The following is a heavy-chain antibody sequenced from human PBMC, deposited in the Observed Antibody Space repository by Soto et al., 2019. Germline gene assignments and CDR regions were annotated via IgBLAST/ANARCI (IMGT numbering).Heavy chain of an antibody. V-gene: IGHV4-34*01. CDR1: GGSFSGYY. Sequence: SETLSLTCAVYGGSFSGYYWSWIRQPPGKGLEWIGEINHSGSTNYNPSLKSRVTISVDTSKNQFSLKLSSVTAADTAVYYCAIRYYDFWSGYYLDYWGQGTLVTVSS. J-gene: IGHJ4*02. CDR2: INHSGST. CDR3: AIRYYDFWSGYYLDY. D-gene: IGHD3-3*01.